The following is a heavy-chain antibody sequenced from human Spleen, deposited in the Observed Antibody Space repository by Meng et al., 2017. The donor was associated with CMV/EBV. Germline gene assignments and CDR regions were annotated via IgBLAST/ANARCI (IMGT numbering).Heavy chain of an antibody. CDR2: INSDGSST. Sequence: LSLTCAASGFTFIHYEMDWVRQAPGKGLVWVSRINSDGSSTSYADSVKGRFTISRDNAKNTVYLQMNSLRAEDTAVYYCARGDPFDAFDIWGQGTMVTVSS. CDR3: ARGDPFDAFDI. V-gene: IGHV3-74*01. CDR1: GFTFIHYE. J-gene: IGHJ3*02. D-gene: IGHD2-21*02.